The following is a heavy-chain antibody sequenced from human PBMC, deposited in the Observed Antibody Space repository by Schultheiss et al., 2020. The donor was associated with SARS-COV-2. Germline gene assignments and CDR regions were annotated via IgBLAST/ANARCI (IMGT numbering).Heavy chain of an antibody. CDR2: IYYSGST. Sequence: GSLRLSCAASGFTFSSYSMNWVRQHPGKGLEWIGYIYYSGSTNYNPSLKSRVTMSVDTSKNQFSLKLSSVTAADTAVYYCARGAIGSPLDYWGQGTLVTVSS. V-gene: IGHV4-59*01. D-gene: IGHD2-2*02. CDR3: ARGAIGSPLDY. J-gene: IGHJ4*02. CDR1: GFTFSSYS.